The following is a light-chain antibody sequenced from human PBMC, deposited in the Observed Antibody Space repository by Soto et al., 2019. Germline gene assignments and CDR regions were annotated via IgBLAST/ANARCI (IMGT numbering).Light chain of an antibody. CDR3: QQYDNLPRLT. CDR2: DAS. Sequence: DIPKTQSPSSLSASVGDRVTITCQASHDISNSLNWYQQKPGKAPKLLIYDASNLQTGVPSRFSGSGSGTDFTLTISSLQPEEIATYYCQQYDNLPRLTFGPGTKVDIK. CDR1: HDISNS. J-gene: IGKJ3*01. V-gene: IGKV1-33*01.